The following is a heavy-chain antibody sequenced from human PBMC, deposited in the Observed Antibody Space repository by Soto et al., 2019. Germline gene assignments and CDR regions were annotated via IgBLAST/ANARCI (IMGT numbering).Heavy chain of an antibody. CDR2: ISPYSGNT. J-gene: IGHJ4*02. CDR1: GYIFVNYG. D-gene: IGHD5-12*01. Sequence: QVQLVQSGDEVRKPGSSVKVSCKASGYIFVNYGIAWVRQAPGQGLEWMGWISPYSGNTHYASKVQGRLTMTTDTSTSTAYMDLGSLTSDDTAVYYCVRDSPIGSTFSGYDGIDYWGQGTLVTVSS. V-gene: IGHV1-18*01. CDR3: VRDSPIGSTFSGYDGIDY.